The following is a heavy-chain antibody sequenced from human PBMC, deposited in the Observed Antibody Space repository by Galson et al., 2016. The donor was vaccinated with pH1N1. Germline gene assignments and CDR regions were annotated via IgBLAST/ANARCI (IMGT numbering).Heavy chain of an antibody. CDR2: IYANGNT. D-gene: IGHD5-18*01. CDR1: GGSISRTGHF. CDR3: ARARIQLWLGIDC. J-gene: IGHJ4*02. V-gene: IGHV4-61*02. Sequence: TLSLTCSVSGGSISRTGHFWTWIRQPAGKGLEWIGRIYANGNTTYNPSLKRRVTILLDTSQNQFSLKLSSVTAADTAVYYCARARIQLWLGIDCWGQGTLVTVSS.